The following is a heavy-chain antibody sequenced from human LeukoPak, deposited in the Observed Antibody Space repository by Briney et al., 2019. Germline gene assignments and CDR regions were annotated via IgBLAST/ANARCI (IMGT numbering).Heavy chain of an antibody. Sequence: GGSLRLSCAASGFTFKSYAMSWVRQAPGKGLEWVSGISGGGGSTYYADSVKGRFTISRDNSKKKLYLQVNSLRAEDTAVYYCAKDSRGYSGYDFDSWGQGSLVTVSS. CDR1: GFTFKSYA. CDR3: AKDSRGYSGYDFDS. J-gene: IGHJ4*02. V-gene: IGHV3-23*01. CDR2: ISGGGGST. D-gene: IGHD5-12*01.